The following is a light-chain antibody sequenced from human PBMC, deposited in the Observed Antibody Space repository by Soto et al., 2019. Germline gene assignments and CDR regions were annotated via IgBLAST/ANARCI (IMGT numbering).Light chain of an antibody. V-gene: IGKV1-5*01. J-gene: IGKJ1*01. CDR3: QQYNSYSRA. CDR1: QSIGTW. CDR2: DAS. Sequence: DIQMTQSPSTLSASVGDRVTITCRASQSIGTWLAWYQHKPWRAPKLLISDASTLEGGVPSRFSGSRSGTEFTFTFSSLQPDDFATYYFQQYNSYSRAFGQGTKVEIK.